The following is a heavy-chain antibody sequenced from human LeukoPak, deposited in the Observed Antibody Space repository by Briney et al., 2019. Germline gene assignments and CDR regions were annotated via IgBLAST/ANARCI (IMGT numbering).Heavy chain of an antibody. D-gene: IGHD6-19*01. J-gene: IGHJ6*04. CDR2: IKSKTDGGTT. CDR1: GFTFSNAW. Sequence: GGSLRLSCAASGFTFSNAWMSWVRQAPGKGLEWVGRIKSKTDGGTTGYAAPVKGRFTISRDDSKNTLYLQMNSLKTEDTAVYYCTTDGWLVVASPPNYYYGMDVWGKGTTVTVSS. CDR3: TTDGWLVVASPPNYYYGMDV. V-gene: IGHV3-15*01.